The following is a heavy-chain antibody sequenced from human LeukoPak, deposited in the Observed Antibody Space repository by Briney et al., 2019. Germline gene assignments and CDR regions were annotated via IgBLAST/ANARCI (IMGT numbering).Heavy chain of an antibody. D-gene: IGHD1-26*01. CDR1: GFTFSSYS. J-gene: IGHJ3*02. V-gene: IGHV3-48*01. CDR3: ARNLGVGASEGRAFDI. CDR2: ISSSSSTI. Sequence: GGSLRLSCAASGFTFSSYSMNWVRQAPGKGLEWVSYISSSSSTIYYADSVKGRFTISRDNAKNSLYLQMNSPRAEDTAVYYCARNLGVGASEGRAFDIWGQGTMVTVSS.